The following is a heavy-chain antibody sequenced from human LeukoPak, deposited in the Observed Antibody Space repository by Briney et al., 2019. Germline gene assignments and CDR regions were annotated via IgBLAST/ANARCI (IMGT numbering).Heavy chain of an antibody. Sequence: PSETLSLTCTVSGGSISSSSYYWGWIRQPPGKGLEWIGSIYYSGSTYYNPSLKSRVTISVDTSKNQFSLKLSSVTAADTAVYYCARGEVEMATTFDYWGQGTLVTVSS. J-gene: IGHJ4*02. CDR1: GGSISSSSYY. CDR2: IYYSGST. CDR3: ARGEVEMATTFDY. D-gene: IGHD5-24*01. V-gene: IGHV4-39*07.